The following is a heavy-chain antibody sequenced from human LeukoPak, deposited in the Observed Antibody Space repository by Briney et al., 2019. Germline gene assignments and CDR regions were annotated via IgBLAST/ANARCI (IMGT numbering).Heavy chain of an antibody. D-gene: IGHD6-19*01. V-gene: IGHV3-30*03. Sequence: GGSLRLSCAASGFTFSSYGMHWVRRAPGKGLEWVAVISYDGSNKYYADSVKGRFTISRDNSKNTLYLQMNSLRVEDTAVYYCARDLLDTSGWYGFYFDYWGQGTLVTVSS. CDR1: GFTFSSYG. CDR2: ISYDGSNK. CDR3: ARDLLDTSGWYGFYFDY. J-gene: IGHJ4*02.